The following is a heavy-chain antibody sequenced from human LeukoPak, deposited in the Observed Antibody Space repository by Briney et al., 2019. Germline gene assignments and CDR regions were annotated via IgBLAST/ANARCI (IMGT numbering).Heavy chain of an antibody. CDR1: GFIFTDYW. Sequence: VQPGGSLRLSCAASGFIFTDYWMYWVRQAPGRGLAWVANIKEDGSEKNYVDSVKGRFTISRDNAKNSVYLQMNSLRVEDTAVYYCTSSIVASGTSPFDYWGQGTLVTVSS. J-gene: IGHJ4*02. CDR3: TSSIVASGTSPFDY. CDR2: IKEDGSEK. D-gene: IGHD6-13*01. V-gene: IGHV3-7*01.